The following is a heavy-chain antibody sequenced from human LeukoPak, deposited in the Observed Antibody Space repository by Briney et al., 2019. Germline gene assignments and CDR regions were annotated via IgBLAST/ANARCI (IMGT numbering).Heavy chain of an antibody. CDR3: ARDLWEMAMGP. Sequence: GGSLRLSCAVSGFTFSPYSMSWVRQAPGKGLESLAYISGTGKTIDYADSVKGRFTTSRDNAKNSLYLQMNSLRADDTAVYYCARDLWEMAMGPWGQGTLVTVSS. CDR2: ISGTGKTI. D-gene: IGHD5-24*01. V-gene: IGHV3-48*01. J-gene: IGHJ5*02. CDR1: GFTFSPYS.